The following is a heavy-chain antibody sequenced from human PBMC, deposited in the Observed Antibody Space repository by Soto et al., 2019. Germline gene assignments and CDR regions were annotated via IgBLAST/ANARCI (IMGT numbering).Heavy chain of an antibody. D-gene: IGHD3-22*01. Sequence: QVQLQESGPGLVKPSQTLSLTCTVSGGSISTGSYYWTWIRQHPGKGLEWIGYIYSTESTNYNPSLNRRLSISVDMSASQFSLKLSSVTVADTAVYYCARSDSSGKTRYYFDHWGQGTLVTVSS. CDR2: IYSTEST. V-gene: IGHV4-31*03. CDR1: GGSISTGSYY. CDR3: ARSDSSGKTRYYFDH. J-gene: IGHJ4*02.